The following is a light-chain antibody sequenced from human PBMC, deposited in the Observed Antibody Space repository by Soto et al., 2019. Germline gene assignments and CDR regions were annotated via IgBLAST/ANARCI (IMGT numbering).Light chain of an antibody. V-gene: IGLV2-14*01. CDR2: EVT. CDR3: SSYTSSSTYV. Sequence: QSALTQPASVSGSLGQSITISCTGTSSDVGGYDYVSWYQQHPGKVPKLMIYEVTNRPSGVSNRFSGSKSGNTASLTISGLQAEDEADYYCSSYTSSSTYVFGTGTKVTVL. CDR1: SSDVGGYDY. J-gene: IGLJ1*01.